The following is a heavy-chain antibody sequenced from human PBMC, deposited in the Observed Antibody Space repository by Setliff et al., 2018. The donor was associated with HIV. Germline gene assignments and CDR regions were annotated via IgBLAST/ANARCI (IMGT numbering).Heavy chain of an antibody. CDR1: GYSISSGYY. Sequence: KTSETLSLTCPVSGYSISSGYYWGWIRQPPGRGLEWIGAIHITGNTDYNPSLKSRVTISLDTARNQFSLELTSVTAADTAVYYCARSPLYSGYERYYFDYWGQGTLVTVSS. CDR3: ARSPLYSGYERYYFDY. D-gene: IGHD5-12*01. CDR2: IHITGNT. J-gene: IGHJ4*02. V-gene: IGHV4-38-2*01.